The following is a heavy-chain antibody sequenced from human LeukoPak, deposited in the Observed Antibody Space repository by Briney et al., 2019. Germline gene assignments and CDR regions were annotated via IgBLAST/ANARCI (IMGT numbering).Heavy chain of an antibody. V-gene: IGHV3-23*01. CDR3: AKGGWGNYDNWFDP. D-gene: IGHD1-7*01. CDR1: GFTFSSNA. CDR2: ISGSGGST. J-gene: IGHJ5*02. Sequence: GGSLRLSRAASGFTFSSNAMSWVRQAPGKGLEWVSAISGSGGSTHYADSVKGRFTISRDNSKNTLYLQMNSLRAEDTAIYYCAKGGWGNYDNWFDPWGQGTLVTVSS.